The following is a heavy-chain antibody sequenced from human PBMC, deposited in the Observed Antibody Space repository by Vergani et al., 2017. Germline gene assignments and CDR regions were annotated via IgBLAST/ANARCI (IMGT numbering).Heavy chain of an antibody. CDR3: TTAWGLYYLHGEYFQY. Sequence: EVQLLESGGGLVKPGGSRRLSCAGAGFTFDTYTMAYVRQAPGKGLEWVATISSGGGEIFYADSVKGRFTISRDNSKNTLFLQMNSLKDEDTAVYYCTTAWGLYYLHGEYFQYWGRGTLVSVSS. J-gene: IGHJ1*01. V-gene: IGHV3-23*01. CDR1: GFTFDTYT. D-gene: IGHD3-10*01. CDR2: ISSGGGEI.